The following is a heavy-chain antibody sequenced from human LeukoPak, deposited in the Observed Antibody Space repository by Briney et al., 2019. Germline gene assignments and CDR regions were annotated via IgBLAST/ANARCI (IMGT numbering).Heavy chain of an antibody. V-gene: IGHV4-4*02. D-gene: IGHD3-22*01. CDR3: AGLVGRYSSGLYYYYFDY. J-gene: IGHJ4*02. Sequence: SETLSLTCTVSGDSINSLDLWSWVRQPPGKGLEWIGEMYLSGTTHSNPSVKNLVTISIDKSKTQFFLNLSSVPAADTAVYYCAGLVGRYSSGLYYYYFDYWGQGTLVTVSS. CDR1: GDSINSLDL. CDR2: MYLSGTT.